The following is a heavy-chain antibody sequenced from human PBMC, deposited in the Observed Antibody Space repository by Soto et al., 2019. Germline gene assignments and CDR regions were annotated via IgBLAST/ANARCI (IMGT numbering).Heavy chain of an antibody. CDR3: ARGPGGDKVDY. Sequence: QVQLQESGPGLVEPSQTLSLTCTVSGDSISNGYYTWSWIRQPPGKDLEWIGHIYNSVNTYSNPSLKSRVTISADTSKNQSSLKLSSVTAADTAVYYCARGPGGDKVDYWGQGTLVTVSS. CDR2: IYNSVNT. D-gene: IGHD3-10*01. J-gene: IGHJ4*02. CDR1: GDSISNGYYT. V-gene: IGHV4-30-4*01.